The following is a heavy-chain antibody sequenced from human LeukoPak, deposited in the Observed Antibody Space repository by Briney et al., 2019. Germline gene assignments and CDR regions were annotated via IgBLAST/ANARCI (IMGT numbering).Heavy chain of an antibody. CDR2: ISYDGSNK. J-gene: IGHJ4*02. CDR3: AKDHFSSYCYDSSAMKGFDY. CDR1: GFTFSSYG. Sequence: GGSLRLSCAASGFTFSSYGMHWVRQAPGKGLEWVAVISYDGSNKYYADSVKGRFTISRDNSKNTLYLQMNSLRAEDTAVYYCAKDHFSSYCYDSSAMKGFDYWGQGTLVTVSS. D-gene: IGHD3-22*01. V-gene: IGHV3-30*18.